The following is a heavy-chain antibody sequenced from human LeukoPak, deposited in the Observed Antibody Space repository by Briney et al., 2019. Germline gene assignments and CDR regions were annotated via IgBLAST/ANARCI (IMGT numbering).Heavy chain of an antibody. CDR2: IYSSGST. J-gene: IGHJ4*02. CDR3: ARHRSGWLQSSFDY. CDR1: GASISSGSNY. Sequence: SETLSLTCSVSGASISSGSNYWGWIRQPPGKTLEWIGSIYSSGSTYYNPSLKSRVIIIIDTPKNQFSLKLSSVTAADTAVYYCARHRSGWLQSSFDYWGQGTLVTVSS. D-gene: IGHD5-24*01. V-gene: IGHV4-39*01.